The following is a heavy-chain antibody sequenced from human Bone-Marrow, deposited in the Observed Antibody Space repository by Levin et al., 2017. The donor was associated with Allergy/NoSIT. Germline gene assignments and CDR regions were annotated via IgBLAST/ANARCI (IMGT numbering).Heavy chain of an antibody. V-gene: IGHV3-23*01. D-gene: IGHD6-19*01. J-gene: IGHJ4*02. CDR2: ISGNGGST. CDR3: AKQAYSSGWYPNDY. CDR1: GFTFSSYA. Sequence: GESLKISCVASGFTFSSYAMSWVRQAPGKGLEWVSAISGNGGSTFYADSVQGRFTISRDNSKNTLYLQMDSLRAEDTAVYYCAKQAYSSGWYPNDYWGQGSLVTVSS.